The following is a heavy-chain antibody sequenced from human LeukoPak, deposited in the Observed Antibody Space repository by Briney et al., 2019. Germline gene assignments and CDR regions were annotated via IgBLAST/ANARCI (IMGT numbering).Heavy chain of an antibody. CDR3: AREEDSSTIRSSHGMDV. Sequence: GGSLRLSCATSGFTFSIYTMNWVRQAPGKGLEWVSCISSGGTYIYNADSVKGRFTISRDNAKDSLYLQMNNLRAEDTAVYYCAREEDSSTIRSSHGMDVWGQGTTVTVSS. CDR2: ISSGGTYI. J-gene: IGHJ6*02. V-gene: IGHV3-21*01. D-gene: IGHD6-6*01. CDR1: GFTFSIYT.